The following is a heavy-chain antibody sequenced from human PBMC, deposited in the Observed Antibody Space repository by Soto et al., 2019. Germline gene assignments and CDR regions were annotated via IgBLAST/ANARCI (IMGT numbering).Heavy chain of an antibody. J-gene: IGHJ5*02. V-gene: IGHV1-18*01. Sequence: QVQLVQSGAEVKKPGASVKVSCKASGYTFTSYGISWVRQAPGQGLEWMGWISAYNGNTNYAQKLQGRVTMTTDTATRSADKELRSLRSDDTAVYYCARDGAGYYDSWSGYNWFDTWGQGTLVTVSS. D-gene: IGHD3-3*01. CDR1: GYTFTSYG. CDR2: ISAYNGNT. CDR3: ARDGAGYYDSWSGYNWFDT.